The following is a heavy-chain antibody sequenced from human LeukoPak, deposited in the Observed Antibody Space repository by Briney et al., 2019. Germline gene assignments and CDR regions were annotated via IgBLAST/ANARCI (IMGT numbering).Heavy chain of an antibody. CDR2: INEDGGER. CDR3: ARDDCRYDYVWGSYRSCTLYYFDY. J-gene: IGHJ4*02. V-gene: IGHV3-7*01. D-gene: IGHD3-16*02. Sequence: QSGGSLRLSCAASGFTLSRYWMSWVRQAPGKGLEWVANINEDGGERHYVDTVKGRFTISRDNAKNSLYLQMNSLRAEDTAVYYCARDDCRYDYVWGSYRSCTLYYFDYWGQGTLVTVSS. CDR1: GFTLSRYW.